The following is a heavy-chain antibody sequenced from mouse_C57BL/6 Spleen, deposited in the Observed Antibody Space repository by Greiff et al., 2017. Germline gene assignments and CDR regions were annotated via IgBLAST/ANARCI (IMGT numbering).Heavy chain of an antibody. Sequence: QVQLQQSGAELVKPGASVKLSCKASGYTFTEYSINWVKQRSGQGLEWIGGFYPGSGSIKYNEKFKDKATLTADKSSSTVYMELSRLTSEDSAVYFYARHEDRGYYGCYWYVDVWGTGTTVTVSS. D-gene: IGHD1-1*01. CDR3: ARHEDRGYYGCYWYVDV. CDR1: GYTFTEYS. V-gene: IGHV1-62-2*01. J-gene: IGHJ1*03. CDR2: FYPGSGSI.